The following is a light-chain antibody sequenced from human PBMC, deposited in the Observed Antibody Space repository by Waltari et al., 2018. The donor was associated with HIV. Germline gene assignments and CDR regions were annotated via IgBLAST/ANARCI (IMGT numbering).Light chain of an antibody. J-gene: IGLJ3*02. Sequence: SYELTQPPSVSVSPGQTASIPCSGDKLGDKYACWYQQKPGQSPVLVNYQDSKRPSGIPERFSGSNSGNTATLTISGTQAMDEADYYCQAWDSSTRVFGGGTKLTVL. V-gene: IGLV3-1*01. CDR2: QDS. CDR1: KLGDKY. CDR3: QAWDSSTRV.